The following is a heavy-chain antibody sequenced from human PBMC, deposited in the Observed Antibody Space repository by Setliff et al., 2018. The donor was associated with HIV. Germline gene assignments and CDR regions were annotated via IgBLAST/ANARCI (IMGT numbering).Heavy chain of an antibody. Sequence: ASVMVSCKASGYTFTGYYMHWVRQAPGQGLEWMGWINPNSGGTNYAQKFQGRVTMTRDTSISTAYMELSRLRSDDTAVYYCARDRYYDSSGYYWLDAFDIWGQGTMVTVSS. CDR1: GYTFTGYY. J-gene: IGHJ3*02. D-gene: IGHD3-22*01. CDR2: INPNSGGT. CDR3: ARDRYYDSSGYYWLDAFDI. V-gene: IGHV1-2*02.